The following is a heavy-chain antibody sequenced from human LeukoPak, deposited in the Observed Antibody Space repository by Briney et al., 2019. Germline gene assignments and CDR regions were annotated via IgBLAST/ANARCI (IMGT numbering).Heavy chain of an antibody. V-gene: IGHV1-69*06. Sequence: SEKVSCKASGGTFSSYAISWVRQAPGQGLEWMGGIIPIFGTANYAQKFQGRVTITADKSTSTAYMELSSLRSEDTAVYYCASSYYDSSSSGWFDPWGQGTLVTVSS. CDR3: ASSYYDSSSSGWFDP. CDR1: GGTFSSYA. J-gene: IGHJ5*02. D-gene: IGHD3-22*01. CDR2: IIPIFGTA.